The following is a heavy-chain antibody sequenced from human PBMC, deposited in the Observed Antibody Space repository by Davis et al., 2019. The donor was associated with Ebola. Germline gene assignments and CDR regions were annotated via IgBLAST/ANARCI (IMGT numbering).Heavy chain of an antibody. D-gene: IGHD4-11*01. CDR1: GFTFSNYW. J-gene: IGHJ4*02. CDR2: ISGSGGST. CDR3: AKLNTVTTWPVVGY. Sequence: GESLKISCAAYGFTFSNYWMSWVRQAPGKGLEWVSAISGSGGSTYYADSVKGRFTISRDNSKNTLYLQMNSLRAEDTAVYYCAKLNTVTTWPVVGYWGQGTLVTVSS. V-gene: IGHV3-23*01.